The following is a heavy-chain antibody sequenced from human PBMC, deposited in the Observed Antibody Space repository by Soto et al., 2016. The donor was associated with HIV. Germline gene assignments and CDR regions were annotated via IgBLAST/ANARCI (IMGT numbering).Heavy chain of an antibody. V-gene: IGHV1-69*10. Sequence: QVQLVQSGAEVKKPGSSVKVSCKASGGTFSSYAISWVRQAPGQGLEWMGGIIPILGIANYAQKFQGRVTITADKSTSTAYMELSRLRSDDTAVYYCARTYYYDSSGYSDAFDIWAKGQWSPSLQ. D-gene: IGHD3-22*01. CDR2: IIPILGIA. CDR1: GGTFSSYA. CDR3: ARTYYYDSSGYSDAFDI. J-gene: IGHJ3*02.